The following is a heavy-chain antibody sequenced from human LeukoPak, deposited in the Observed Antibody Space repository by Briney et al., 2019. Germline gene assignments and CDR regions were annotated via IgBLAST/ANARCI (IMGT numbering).Heavy chain of an antibody. CDR2: IYYSGST. CDR3: ARHDPSEV. V-gene: IGHV4-39*01. J-gene: IGHJ4*02. D-gene: IGHD1-26*01. Sequence: PWQTLSLTCPVGGASISSSSYCWGWLRRPLGRGLEWLGSIYYSGSTSSPPSLRRGVTISVDTSKNQFSLTLSPLTTADTAVYYCARHDPSEVWGQGNLVTVSS. CDR1: GASISSSSYC.